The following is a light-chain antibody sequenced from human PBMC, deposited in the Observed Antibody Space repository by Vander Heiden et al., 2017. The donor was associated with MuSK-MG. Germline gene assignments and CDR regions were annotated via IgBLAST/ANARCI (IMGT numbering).Light chain of an antibody. Sequence: DIQMTQSPSSLSASVGDRVTITCRSSQSISNYLNWYQQKPGKVPNLLIYAASSLQSGVPSRFSGSGSGTDFTLTISKLQPEDFATYYCHQSDSTPDAFGQGTKMEIK. CDR3: HQSDSTPDA. CDR1: QSISNY. V-gene: IGKV1-39*01. CDR2: AAS. J-gene: IGKJ2*01.